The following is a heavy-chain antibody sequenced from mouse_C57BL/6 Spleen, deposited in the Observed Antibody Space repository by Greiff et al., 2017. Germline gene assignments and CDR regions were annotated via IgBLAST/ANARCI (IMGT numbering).Heavy chain of an antibody. V-gene: IGHV1-80*01. D-gene: IGHD1-1*01. J-gene: IGHJ1*03. Sequence: QVTLKVSGAELVKPGASVKISCKASGYAFSSYWMNWVKQRPGKGLEWIGQIYPGDGDTNYNGKFKGKATLTADKSSSTAYMQLSSLTSEDSAVYFCARNYGSSHWYFDVWGTGTTVTVSS. CDR3: ARNYGSSHWYFDV. CDR1: GYAFSSYW. CDR2: IYPGDGDT.